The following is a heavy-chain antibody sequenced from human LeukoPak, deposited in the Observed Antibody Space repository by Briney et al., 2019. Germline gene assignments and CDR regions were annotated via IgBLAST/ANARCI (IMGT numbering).Heavy chain of an antibody. J-gene: IGHJ3*02. V-gene: IGHV3-23*01. CDR1: GFTFSSYA. CDR3: AKDHTPRIGGVPDAFDI. Sequence: PGGSLRLSCAASGFTFSSYAMSWVRQAPGKGLEWGSAISGSGGSTYYADSVKGRFTISRDNSKNTLYLQMNSLRAEDTAVYYCAKDHTPRIGGVPDAFDIWGQGTMVTVSS. D-gene: IGHD1-26*01. CDR2: ISGSGGST.